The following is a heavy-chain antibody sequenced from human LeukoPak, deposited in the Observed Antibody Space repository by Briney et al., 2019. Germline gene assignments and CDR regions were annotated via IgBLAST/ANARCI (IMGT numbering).Heavy chain of an antibody. J-gene: IGHJ4*02. CDR3: AKDFDDDSSGYYYDY. V-gene: IGHV3-23*01. D-gene: IGHD3-22*01. CDR2: ISGSGGST. Sequence: PGGSLRLSCAASGFTFSSHAMSWVRQAPGKGLEWVSAISGSGGSTYYADSVKGRFTISRDNSKNTLYLQMNSLRAEDTAVYYCAKDFDDDSSGYYYDYWGQGTLVTVSS. CDR1: GFTFSSHA.